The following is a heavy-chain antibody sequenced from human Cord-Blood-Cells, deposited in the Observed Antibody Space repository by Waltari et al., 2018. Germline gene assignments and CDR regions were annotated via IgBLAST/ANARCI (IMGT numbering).Heavy chain of an antibody. CDR1: GGSFSGYY. CDR2: INHSEPT. V-gene: IGHV4-34*01. D-gene: IGHD2-8*02. Sequence: QVQLQQWGAGLLKPSETLSLTCAVYGGSFSGYYWSWIRQPPGKGLEWIGEINHSEPTTHTPSLKSRVTISVDTSKNQFSLKLSSVTAADTAVYYCARGYWVETAVAFDIWGQGTMVTVSS. J-gene: IGHJ3*02. CDR3: ARGYWVETAVAFDI.